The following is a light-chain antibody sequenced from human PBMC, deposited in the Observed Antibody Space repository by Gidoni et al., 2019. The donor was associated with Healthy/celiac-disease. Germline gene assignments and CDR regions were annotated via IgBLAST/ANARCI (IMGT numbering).Light chain of an antibody. CDR1: SSDVGTYNY. Sequence: QPALPHPPPVSGSPDQPTTISCTGTSSDVGTYNYVSWYQQHPGKAPNLMIYDVSNRPSGVSSLFSGSKAGTTASLTISGLQAEDEADYYCSSYTSSSTLVFGGGTKLTVL. J-gene: IGLJ2*01. CDR3: SSYTSSSTLV. CDR2: DVS. V-gene: IGLV2-14*03.